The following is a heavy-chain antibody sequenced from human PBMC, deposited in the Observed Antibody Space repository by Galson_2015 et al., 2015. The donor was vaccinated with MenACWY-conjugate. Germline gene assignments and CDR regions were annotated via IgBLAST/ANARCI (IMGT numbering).Heavy chain of an antibody. D-gene: IGHD3-22*01. CDR1: GLIVSNNY. CDR3: AREGYYYNGDSCNRAFDI. J-gene: IGHJ3*02. CDR2: MYNAGNT. V-gene: IGHV3-66*01. Sequence: SLRLSCAAYGLIVSNNYMNWLRQAPGKGLEWVSVMYNAGNTYYADAVNGRFTISRDISEHTLYLQMNRLRADDTAVYYCAREGYYYNGDSCNRAFDICGQGTMVTVSS.